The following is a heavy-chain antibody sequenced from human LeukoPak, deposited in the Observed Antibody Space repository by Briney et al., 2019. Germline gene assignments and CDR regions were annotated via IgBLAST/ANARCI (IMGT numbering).Heavy chain of an antibody. CDR1: GGTFSSYA. CDR2: IVPIFGTA. CDR3: ARWDMGYSGYDLGEGN. V-gene: IGHV1-69*13. Sequence: VASVKVSCKASGGTFSSYAISWVRQAPGQGLEWMGGIVPIFGTANYAQKFQGRVTITADESTSTAYMELSSLRSEDTAVYYCARWDMGYSGYDLGEGNWGQGTLVTVSS. D-gene: IGHD5-12*01. J-gene: IGHJ4*02.